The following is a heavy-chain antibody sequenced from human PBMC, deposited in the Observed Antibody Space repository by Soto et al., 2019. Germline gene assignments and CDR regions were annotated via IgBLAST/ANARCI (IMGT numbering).Heavy chain of an antibody. CDR1: GGSISSYY. CDR2: IYYSGST. D-gene: IGHD7-27*01. CDR3: ARRWGTYFDF. J-gene: IGHJ4*02. V-gene: IGHV4-59*01. Sequence: QVQLQESGPGLVKPSETLSLTCTVSGGSISSYYWSWIRQPPEKGLEWIGYIYYSGSTDYDPSLKSRVTISVDTSKNQFSLKLSSVTAADTAVYYCARRWGTYFDFWGQGTLVTVSS.